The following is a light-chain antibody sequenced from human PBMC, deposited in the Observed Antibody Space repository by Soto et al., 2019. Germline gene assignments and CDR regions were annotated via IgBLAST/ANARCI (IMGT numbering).Light chain of an antibody. CDR3: QQYGSSILT. CDR1: QGVXND. V-gene: IGKV3D-11*03. CDR2: DAS. Sequence: IEVTQCPVTLSLSPGERATLSCRASQGVXNDFDCYQQKPGQAPRFLXYDASKRATGVPARLSGTGSGTDVTLTISSLEPEELAVYYCQQYGSSILTFGGGTKVDIK. J-gene: IGKJ4*02.